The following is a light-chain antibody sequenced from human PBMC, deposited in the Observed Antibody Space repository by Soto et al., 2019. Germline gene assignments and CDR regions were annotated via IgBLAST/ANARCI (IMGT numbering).Light chain of an antibody. V-gene: IGKV1-39*01. CDR2: VAS. Sequence: DIQMTQSPSSLSASVGDRVTITCRASQSISSFLNWYQQKPGKAPELLIYVASSLQSGVPSRFSGSGSGTDFTLTISSLQPEDFAAYYCQQSYGTPRTFGQGTKVEIK. J-gene: IGKJ1*01. CDR1: QSISSF. CDR3: QQSYGTPRT.